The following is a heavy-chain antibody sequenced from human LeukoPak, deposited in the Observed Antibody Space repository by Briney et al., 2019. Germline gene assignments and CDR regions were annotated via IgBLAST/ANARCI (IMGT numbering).Heavy chain of an antibody. D-gene: IGHD3-16*01. CDR2: SNPNSGGT. CDR1: GYIFTGYY. V-gene: IGHV1-2*02. CDR3: ARGTGTTFGFSDY. J-gene: IGHJ4*02. Sequence: GASVKVSCKASGYIFTGYYMHWVRQAPGQGLEWMGWSNPNSGGTNYAQKFQGRVTMTRDPSISTAYMELSRLRSDDTAVYYCARGTGTTFGFSDYWGQGTLVTVSS.